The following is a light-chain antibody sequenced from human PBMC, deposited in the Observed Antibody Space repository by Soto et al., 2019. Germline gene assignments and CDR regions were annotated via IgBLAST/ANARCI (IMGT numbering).Light chain of an antibody. J-gene: IGKJ1*01. V-gene: IGKV3-15*01. CDR2: GAF. Sequence: EIVMTQSPATLSVSPGERATLYCRASQSVSSSLAWYQQKPGQAPRLLIYGAFTRATGIPARFSGSGSGTEFTLTISSLQSEDFAVYYCQQYNNWPQTFGQGTKVDIK. CDR1: QSVSSS. CDR3: QQYNNWPQT.